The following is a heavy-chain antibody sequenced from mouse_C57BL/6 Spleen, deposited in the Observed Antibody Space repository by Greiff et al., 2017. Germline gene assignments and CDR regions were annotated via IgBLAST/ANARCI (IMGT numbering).Heavy chain of an antibody. D-gene: IGHD2-1*01. CDR2: IWSGGST. J-gene: IGHJ1*03. V-gene: IGHV2-2*01. CDR3: ARGGNSYWYFDV. Sequence: QVQLQQSGPGLVQPSQSLSITCTVSGFSLTSYGVHWVRQSPGKGLEWLGVIWSGGSTDYNAAFISRLSISKDNSKSQVFFKMNSLQADDTAIYYCARGGNSYWYFDVWGTGTTVTVSS. CDR1: GFSLTSYG.